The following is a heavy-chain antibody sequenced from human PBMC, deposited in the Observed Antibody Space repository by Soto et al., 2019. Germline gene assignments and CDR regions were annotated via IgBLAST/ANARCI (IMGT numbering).Heavy chain of an antibody. V-gene: IGHV4-59*01. D-gene: IGHD3-10*01. J-gene: IGHJ4*02. CDR3: ARDRWGEDGSGSYSLDY. Sequence: QVQLQESGPGLVKPSETLSLTCTVSGGSISSYYWSWIRQPPGKGLEWIGYIYYSGSTNYNPSLKRRVTRSVDTSKTQFSLKLSSVTAADTAVYYCARDRWGEDGSGSYSLDYWGQGTLVTVSS. CDR2: IYYSGST. CDR1: GGSISSYY.